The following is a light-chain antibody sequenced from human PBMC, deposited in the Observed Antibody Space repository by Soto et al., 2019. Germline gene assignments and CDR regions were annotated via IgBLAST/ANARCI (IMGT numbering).Light chain of an antibody. Sequence: EIVMTQSPATLSVSPGERATLSCRASQSVGRNLAWYQQKPGQAPRLLIYGASTRATGIPARFSGSGSGTEFTLTISSLQSEDFAVYYCQQYNNWPPDTFGQGTKLEIK. CDR1: QSVGRN. V-gene: IGKV3-15*01. J-gene: IGKJ2*01. CDR3: QQYNNWPPDT. CDR2: GAS.